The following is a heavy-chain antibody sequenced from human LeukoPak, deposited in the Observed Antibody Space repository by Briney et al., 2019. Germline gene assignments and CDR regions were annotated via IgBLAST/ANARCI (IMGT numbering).Heavy chain of an antibody. Sequence: PGGSLRLSCAASGFSVGSNYMSWVRQAPGKGLEWVSVIYSGGSTNYADSVKGRFTISRDNSKNTLYLQMNSLRAEDTAVYYCARGDSGKWNYKRGFDYWGQGTLVTVSS. CDR1: GFSVGSNY. CDR3: ARGDSGKWNYKRGFDY. J-gene: IGHJ4*02. CDR2: IYSGGST. V-gene: IGHV3-53*01. D-gene: IGHD1-26*01.